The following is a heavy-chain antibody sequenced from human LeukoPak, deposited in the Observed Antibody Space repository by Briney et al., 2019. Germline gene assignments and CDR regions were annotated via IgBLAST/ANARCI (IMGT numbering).Heavy chain of an antibody. Sequence: GGSLRLSCAASGFTFSSYSMNWVRQAPGKGLEWVSSISSSSSYIYYADSVKGRFTISRDNAKNSLYLQMNSLRAEDTAVYYCARDVPYYYDSSGILDYWGQGTLVTVSS. CDR1: GFTFSSYS. D-gene: IGHD3-22*01. V-gene: IGHV3-21*01. J-gene: IGHJ4*02. CDR2: ISSSSSYI. CDR3: ARDVPYYYDSSGILDY.